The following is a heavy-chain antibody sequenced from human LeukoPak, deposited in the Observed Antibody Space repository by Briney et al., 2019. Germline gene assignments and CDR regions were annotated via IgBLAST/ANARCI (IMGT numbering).Heavy chain of an antibody. D-gene: IGHD4-17*01. J-gene: IGHJ4*02. V-gene: IGHV3-30*02. CDR2: IRYDGSNK. Sequence: TGGSLRLSCAASGFTFSSYGMHWVRQAPGKGLEWVAFIRYDGSNKYYADSVKGRFTISRDNSKNTLYLQMNSLRAEDTAVYYCARGGAYGDYIDYWGQGTLVTVSS. CDR3: ARGGAYGDYIDY. CDR1: GFTFSSYG.